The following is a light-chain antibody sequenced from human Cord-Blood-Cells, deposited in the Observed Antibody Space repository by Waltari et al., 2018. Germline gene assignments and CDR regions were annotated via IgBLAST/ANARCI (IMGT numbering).Light chain of an antibody. CDR3: QQYYSTFT. CDR1: QSVLYSSNNKNY. CDR2: WVS. J-gene: IGKJ3*01. Sequence: DIVMTQSPDSLAVSLGERATINCKSSQSVLYSSNNKNYLAWYQQKPGQPPKLLIYWVSTRESGVPDRFSGSGSGTDFTLTISSLQAEDVAVYYCQQYYSTFTFGPGTKVDIK. V-gene: IGKV4-1*01.